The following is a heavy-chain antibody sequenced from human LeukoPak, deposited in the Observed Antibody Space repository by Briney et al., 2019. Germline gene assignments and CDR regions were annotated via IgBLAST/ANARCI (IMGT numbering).Heavy chain of an antibody. CDR1: GYTFTGYY. V-gene: IGHV1-2*06. Sequence: ASVKVSCKASGYTFTGYYMHWVRQAPGQGLEWMGRINPNSGGTNYAQKFQGRVTMTRDTSISTAYMELSRLRSDDTAVYYCASPFVDTAMGDYYYYYGMDVWGQGTTVTVSS. CDR3: ASPFVDTAMGDYYYYYGMDV. CDR2: INPNSGGT. D-gene: IGHD5-18*01. J-gene: IGHJ6*02.